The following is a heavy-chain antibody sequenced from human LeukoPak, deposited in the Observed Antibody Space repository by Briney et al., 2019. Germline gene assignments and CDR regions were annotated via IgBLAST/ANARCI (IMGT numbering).Heavy chain of an antibody. Sequence: GGSLRLSCAASGFTFSSYSMNWVRQAPGKGLEWVSFISSSSSTIYYADSVKGRFTISRDNAKNSLYLQMNSLRAEDMAVYYCARDRGGSYSAIDYWGQGTLVTVSS. V-gene: IGHV3-48*04. D-gene: IGHD1-26*01. J-gene: IGHJ4*02. CDR3: ARDRGGSYSAIDY. CDR1: GFTFSSYS. CDR2: ISSSSSTI.